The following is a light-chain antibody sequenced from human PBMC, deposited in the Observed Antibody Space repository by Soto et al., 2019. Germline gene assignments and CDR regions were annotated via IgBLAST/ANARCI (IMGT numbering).Light chain of an antibody. CDR2: GAS. J-gene: IGKJ5*01. Sequence: EIVLTQSPGTLSLSPGERATLSCRASQSVSSNLAWYQQKPGQAPRLHIYGASTRATGIPARFSGSGSGTEFILTISSVESEDFAIYYCQQHNDWPTFGQGTRLEIK. CDR1: QSVSSN. V-gene: IGKV3-15*01. CDR3: QQHNDWPT.